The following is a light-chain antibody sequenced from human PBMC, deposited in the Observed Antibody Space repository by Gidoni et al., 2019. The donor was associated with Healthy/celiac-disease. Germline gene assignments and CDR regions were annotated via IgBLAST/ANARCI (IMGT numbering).Light chain of an antibody. V-gene: IGLV2-14*04. CDR1: SSDVGGYNY. Sequence: QSITISCTGTSSDVGGYNYVSWYQQHPGKAPKLMIYDVSNRPSGVSNRFSGSKSGNTASLTISGLQAEDEADYYCSSYTSSSSFFGGGTKLTVL. CDR2: DVS. J-gene: IGLJ2*01. CDR3: SSYTSSSSF.